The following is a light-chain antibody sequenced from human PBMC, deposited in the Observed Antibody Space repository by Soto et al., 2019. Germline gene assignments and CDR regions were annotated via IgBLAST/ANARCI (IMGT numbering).Light chain of an antibody. V-gene: IGKV3-15*01. J-gene: IGKJ3*01. CDR3: QQYNNWPG. CDR2: GAS. CDR1: QSVSSN. Sequence: ELVMTQSPATLSVTPGARAPLSCRASQSVSSNLAWYQQKPGQAPRLLIYGASTRATGIPARFSGSGSGTEFTLTISSLQSEDFAVYYCQQYNNWPGFGPGTKVDIK.